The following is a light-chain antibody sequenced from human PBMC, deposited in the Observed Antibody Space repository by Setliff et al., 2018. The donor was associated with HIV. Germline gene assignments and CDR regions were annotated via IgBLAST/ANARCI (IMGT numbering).Light chain of an antibody. J-gene: IGLJ2*01. V-gene: IGLV2-23*02. CDR1: SSDVGSYNL. Sequence: QSALAQPASVSGSTGQSITISCTGTSSDVGSYNLVSWYQQHPGKAPKLMIYEVTKRPSGVSNRFSGSKSGNTASLTISGLQAEDEADFYCCSYAGRSTLVFGGGTKVTVL. CDR3: CSYAGRSTLV. CDR2: EVT.